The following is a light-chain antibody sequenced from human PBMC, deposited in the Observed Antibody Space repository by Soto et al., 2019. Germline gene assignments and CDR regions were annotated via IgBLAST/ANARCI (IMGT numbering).Light chain of an antibody. J-gene: IGKJ1*01. CDR1: PSISSW. Sequence: DIQMTQSPSTLSASVGDRGTITCRASPSISSWLAWYQQKPGKAPKLLIYKASSLESGVPSRFSGSGSGTEFTLTISSLQPDDFPTYYCQQYNSYSWTFGQGTKVEIK. V-gene: IGKV1-5*03. CDR2: KAS. CDR3: QQYNSYSWT.